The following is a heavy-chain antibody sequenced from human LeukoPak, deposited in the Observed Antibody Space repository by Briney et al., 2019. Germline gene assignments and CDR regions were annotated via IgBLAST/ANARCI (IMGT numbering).Heavy chain of an antibody. V-gene: IGHV3-48*03. CDR2: ISSGGSTI. CDR1: GFAFGGYE. Sequence: GGSLRLSCAASGFAFGGYEMNWVRQAPGKGLEWVSYISSGGSTIHYADSVKGRFTISRDNAKNSLYLQMNSLRAEDTAVYYCARDYTGGWNDYWGQGTLVIVSS. J-gene: IGHJ4*02. CDR3: ARDYTGGWNDY. D-gene: IGHD7-27*01.